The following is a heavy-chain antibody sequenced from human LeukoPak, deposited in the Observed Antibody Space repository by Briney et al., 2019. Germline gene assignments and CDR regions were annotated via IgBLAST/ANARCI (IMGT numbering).Heavy chain of an antibody. CDR1: GFTFSNYV. CDR2: ISYDGSNK. J-gene: IGHJ4*02. CDR3: ARDLAEWLPPVMGY. V-gene: IGHV3-30*04. D-gene: IGHD3-3*01. Sequence: PGRSLRLSCAASGFTFSNYVMHLVRQAPGEGLEWVAVISYDGSNKYYADFVKGRFTISRDNTKNTLYPQMNSLRAEDTAVYYCARDLAEWLPPVMGYWGQGTLVTVS.